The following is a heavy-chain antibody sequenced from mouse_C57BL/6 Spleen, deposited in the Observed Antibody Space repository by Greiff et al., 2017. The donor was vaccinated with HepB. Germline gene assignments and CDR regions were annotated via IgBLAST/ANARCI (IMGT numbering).Heavy chain of an antibody. J-gene: IGHJ2*01. CDR3: AREGAPDYYGSSYYFDY. CDR2: ISDGGSYT. V-gene: IGHV5-4*01. D-gene: IGHD1-1*01. Sequence: EVKVEESGGGLVKPGGSLKLSCAASGFTFSSYAMSWVRQTPEKRLEWVATISDGGSYTYYPDNVKGRFTISRDNAKNNLYLQMSHLKSEDTAMYYCAREGAPDYYGSSYYFDYWGQGTTLTVSS. CDR1: GFTFSSYA.